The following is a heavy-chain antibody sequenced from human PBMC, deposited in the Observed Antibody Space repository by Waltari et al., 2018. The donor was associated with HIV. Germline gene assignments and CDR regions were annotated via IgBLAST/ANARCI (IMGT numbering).Heavy chain of an antibody. Sequence: QVRLVESGGGVVQPGRSLRLSCVASELTFSDDAFHWVRRAPGKGLGGLAIISNDGKKQYDADSVKGRFTISRDNAKDTLYLQMNSLRAEDTAVYFCARDSSISSRHYFYSNGMDVWGQGTTVIVSS. CDR1: ELTFSDDA. CDR3: ARDSSISSRHYFYSNGMDV. J-gene: IGHJ6*02. CDR2: ISNDGKKQ. V-gene: IGHV3-30*01. D-gene: IGHD6-6*01.